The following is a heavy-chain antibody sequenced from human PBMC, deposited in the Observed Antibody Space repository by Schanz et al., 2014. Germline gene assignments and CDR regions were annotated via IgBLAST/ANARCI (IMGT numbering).Heavy chain of an antibody. Sequence: VQVVDSGGALVQPGRSLRLSCAASGFSFSDYFMAWIRQPPGRGLEWVSYIGNGGVTIYYADSVKGRFTISRDNSKNSLYLQMNNLRAEDTAVYYCVRVSFADPRLYRGMDRDIDYWGQGTLVTVSS. J-gene: IGHJ4*02. CDR1: GFSFSDYF. V-gene: IGHV3-11*04. D-gene: IGHD5-18*01. CDR3: VRVSFADPRLYRGMDRDIDY. CDR2: IGNGGVTI.